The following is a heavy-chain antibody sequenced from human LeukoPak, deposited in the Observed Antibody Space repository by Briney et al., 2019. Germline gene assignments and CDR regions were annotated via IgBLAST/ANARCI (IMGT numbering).Heavy chain of an antibody. Sequence: GGPLRLSCAASEFTFSSYSMNWVRQAPGKGLEWVSYITNSGNSKSYADSVKGRFTISRDNSKNTLYLQMNSLRAEDTAVYYCARGMATIWFDYWGQGTLVTVSS. CDR3: ARGMATIWFDY. D-gene: IGHD5-24*01. CDR2: ITNSGNSK. V-gene: IGHV3-48*01. J-gene: IGHJ4*02. CDR1: EFTFSSYS.